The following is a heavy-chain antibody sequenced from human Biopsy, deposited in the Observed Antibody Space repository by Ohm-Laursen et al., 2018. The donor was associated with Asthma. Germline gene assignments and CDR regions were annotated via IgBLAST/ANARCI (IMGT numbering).Heavy chain of an antibody. Sequence: SLRLSCTASGFTFGGYAMSWARQAPGKGLEWVSTISPDGRSAHGPDSFRGRFTISRDNSRDTLYLQMHSLRAEDTAVYYCARGDSSNWSHYHFDYWGQGTLVTVSS. D-gene: IGHD3-22*01. CDR3: ARGDSSNWSHYHFDY. J-gene: IGHJ4*02. CDR2: ISPDGRSA. CDR1: GFTFGGYA. V-gene: IGHV3-23*01.